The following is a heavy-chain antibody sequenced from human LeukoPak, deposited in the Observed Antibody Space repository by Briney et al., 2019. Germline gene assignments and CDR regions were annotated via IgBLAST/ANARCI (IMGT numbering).Heavy chain of an antibody. V-gene: IGHV3-66*01. J-gene: IGHJ4*02. D-gene: IGHD4-17*01. CDR1: GFTVSSNY. Sequence: GRSLRLSCAASGFTVSSNYMSWVRQAPGKGLEWVSVIYSGGSTYYADSVKGRFTISRDNSKNTLYLQMNSLRAEDTAVYYCARVTVPGGEYFDYWGQGTLVTVSS. CDR2: IYSGGST. CDR3: ARVTVPGGEYFDY.